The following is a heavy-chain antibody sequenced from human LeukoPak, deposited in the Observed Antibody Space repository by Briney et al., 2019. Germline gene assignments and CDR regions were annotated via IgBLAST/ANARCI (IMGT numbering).Heavy chain of an antibody. D-gene: IGHD5-12*01. Sequence: SQTLSLTCTVSGGSISSGGYYWSWIRQHPGKGLEWIGYIYYSGSTYYNPSLKSRVTISVDTSKNQFSLKLSSVTAADTAVYYCAREPISGYDLFDYWGQGTLVTVSS. CDR2: IYYSGST. J-gene: IGHJ4*02. CDR1: GGSISSGGYY. V-gene: IGHV4-31*03. CDR3: AREPISGYDLFDY.